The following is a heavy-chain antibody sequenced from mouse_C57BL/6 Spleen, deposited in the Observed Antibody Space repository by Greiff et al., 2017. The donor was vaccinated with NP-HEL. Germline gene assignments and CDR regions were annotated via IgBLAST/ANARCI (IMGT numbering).Heavy chain of an antibody. Sequence: QVHVKQSGAELVRPGTSVKLSCKASGYTFTSYWMHWVKQRPGQGLEWIGVIDPSDSYTNYNQKFKGKATLTVDTSSSTAYMQLSSLTSEDYAVDCCTRGSYYDYWGQGTTLTVSA. CDR2: IDPSDSYT. V-gene: IGHV1-59*01. CDR3: TRGSYYDY. D-gene: IGHD2-12*01. J-gene: IGHJ2*01. CDR1: GYTFTSYW.